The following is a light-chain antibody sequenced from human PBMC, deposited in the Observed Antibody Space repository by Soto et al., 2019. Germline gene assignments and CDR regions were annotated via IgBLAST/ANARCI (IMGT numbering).Light chain of an antibody. Sequence: EIVLTQSPGTLSLSPGERATLSCRASQSVSSSYLAWYQQKPGQAPRLLIYGASSGATGIPDRFSGSGSGTDFTITSSSLEPEDFAVYYCQLYGSSFTFGGGTKVEIK. V-gene: IGKV3-20*01. J-gene: IGKJ4*01. CDR2: GAS. CDR1: QSVSSSY. CDR3: QLYGSSFT.